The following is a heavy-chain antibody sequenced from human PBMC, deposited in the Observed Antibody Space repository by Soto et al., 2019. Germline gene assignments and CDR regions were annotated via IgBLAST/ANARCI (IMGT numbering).Heavy chain of an antibody. CDR2: INPSGGST. J-gene: IGHJ6*02. D-gene: IGHD2-2*01. CDR1: GYTFTSYY. CDR3: ARDLVVPAALSYHYYGMDV. V-gene: IGHV1-46*01. Sequence: AAVKVSCKASGYTFTSYYMHWVRQAPGQGLEWMGIINPSGGSTSYAQKFQGRVTMTRDTSTSTVYMELSSLRSEDTAVYYCARDLVVPAALSYHYYGMDVWGQGTTVTVSS.